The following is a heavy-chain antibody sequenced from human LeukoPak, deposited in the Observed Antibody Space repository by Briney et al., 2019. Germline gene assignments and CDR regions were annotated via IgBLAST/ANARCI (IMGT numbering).Heavy chain of an antibody. V-gene: IGHV3-30*02. CDR2: IQADGGNK. CDR3: ARDMYYYDSSGYPLDY. CDR1: GFTFRNSD. J-gene: IGHJ4*02. Sequence: GGSLRLSCAASGFTFRNSDMHWVRQAPGKGPEWVAFIQADGGNKYYADSVKGRFTISRDNSKNTLYLQMNSLRAEDTAVYYCARDMYYYDSSGYPLDYWGQGTLVTVSS. D-gene: IGHD3-22*01.